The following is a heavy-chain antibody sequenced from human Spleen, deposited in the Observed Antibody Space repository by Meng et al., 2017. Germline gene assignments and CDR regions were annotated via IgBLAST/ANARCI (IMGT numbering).Heavy chain of an antibody. V-gene: IGHV1-18*01. J-gene: IGHJ4*02. Sequence: QVQLVQSGAEVKKPGASVKVSGKASGYTYTDYQTDWVRQAPGQGLEWMGWIHPSGHPTYAQKFQGRVTMTIDTSTTTASMELRSLRSDDSALYYCVKHSSDWSLDSWGQGTLVTVSS. D-gene: IGHD6-19*01. CDR1: GYTYTDYQ. CDR2: IHPSGHP. CDR3: VKHSSDWSLDS.